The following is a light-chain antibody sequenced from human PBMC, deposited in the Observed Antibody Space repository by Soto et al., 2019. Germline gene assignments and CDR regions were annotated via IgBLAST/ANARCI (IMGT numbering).Light chain of an antibody. CDR1: QIVSSN. Sequence: EIVMTQSPATLSVSPGERATLSCRASQIVSSNLAWYQQKPGQAPRLLIYGASTRATGIPARFSGSGSGTEFTLTISSPQSEDFAVYYCQQYNNWPPLTFGGVTKVEIK. J-gene: IGKJ4*01. V-gene: IGKV3-15*01. CDR3: QQYNNWPPLT. CDR2: GAS.